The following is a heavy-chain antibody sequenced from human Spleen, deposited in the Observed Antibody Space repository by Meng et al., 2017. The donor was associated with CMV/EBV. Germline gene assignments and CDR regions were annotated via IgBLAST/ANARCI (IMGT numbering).Heavy chain of an antibody. J-gene: IGHJ4*02. CDR3: ACSPANDY. CDR1: GFTFNNYY. Sequence: GESLKISCAASGFTFNNYYMSWVRQAPGKGLEWISSISNSYTYTDYADSIKGRFTISRDNAKNSLYLQMSSLRVEDTAVYYCACSPANDYWGQGTLVTVSS. V-gene: IGHV3-11*06. CDR2: ISNSYTYT.